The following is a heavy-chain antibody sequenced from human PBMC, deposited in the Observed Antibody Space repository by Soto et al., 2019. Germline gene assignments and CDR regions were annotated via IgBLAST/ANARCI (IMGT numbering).Heavy chain of an antibody. D-gene: IGHD6-6*01. CDR2: SIPIFGTA. CDR3: ARAYSSSSADYGMDF. Sequence: QVQLVQSGAEVKKPGSSVKVSCKASGGTFSSYAIIWVRQAPGHGLEWMVGSIPIFGTANYAQKCQGTVTITADEATSTAYMERSSLRSADTAVDYCARAYSSSSADYGMDFWGQGTTVTVSS. V-gene: IGHV1-69*01. J-gene: IGHJ6*02. CDR1: GGTFSSYA.